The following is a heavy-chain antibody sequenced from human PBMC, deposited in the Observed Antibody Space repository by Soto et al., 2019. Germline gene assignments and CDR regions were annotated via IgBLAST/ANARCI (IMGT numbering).Heavy chain of an antibody. CDR3: AKDHWAAYSGYAIRNDLDV. Sequence: QVQLVESGGGVVQPGRSLRLSCAASGFTFSDYGIHWVRQAPGKGLEWVAVISYEGSKTYYADSVKGRFTISRDNSKNTLYRQMASLRPEDTAVYYWAKDHWAAYSGYAIRNDLDVWGQGTTVTVSS. CDR2: ISYEGSKT. CDR1: GFTFSDYG. V-gene: IGHV3-30*18. J-gene: IGHJ6*02. D-gene: IGHD5-12*01.